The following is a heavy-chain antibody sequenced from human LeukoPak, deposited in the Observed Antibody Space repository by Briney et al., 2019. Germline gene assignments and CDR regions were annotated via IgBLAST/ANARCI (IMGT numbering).Heavy chain of an antibody. Sequence: GGSLRLSCAASGFTFDDYTMHWVRQAPGKGLEWVSLINWDGDITYYADSVKGRFTISRDNSKNSLYLQMNSLRTEDTALYYCAKGNILTGPPDYWGQGTLVTVSP. CDR3: AKGNILTGPPDY. J-gene: IGHJ4*02. D-gene: IGHD3-9*01. CDR1: GFTFDDYT. CDR2: INWDGDIT. V-gene: IGHV3-43*01.